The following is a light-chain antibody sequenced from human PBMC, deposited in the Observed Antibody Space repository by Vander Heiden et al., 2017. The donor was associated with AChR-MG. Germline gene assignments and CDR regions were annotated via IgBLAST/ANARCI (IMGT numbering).Light chain of an antibody. Sequence: DIQMTQSPSTLSASVGDRVTITCRASQSISSWLTWYQQKPGKAPKLLIHYASSLESGVPSRFSGSGSGTEFTLTISSLQPDDFATYYCQQYNSYPWTFGQGTKVEIK. CDR1: QSISSW. V-gene: IGKV1-5*01. J-gene: IGKJ1*01. CDR2: YAS. CDR3: QQYNSYPWT.